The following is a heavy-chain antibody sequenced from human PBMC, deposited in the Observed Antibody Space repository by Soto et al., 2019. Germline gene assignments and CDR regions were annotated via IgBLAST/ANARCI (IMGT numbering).Heavy chain of an antibody. D-gene: IGHD6-19*01. J-gene: IGHJ5*02. CDR3: ARDQGRTVTRGDWFDP. CDR2: ISYDGSDI. Sequence: PGGSLRLSCAASGFMFSTCAMHWVRQAPGKGLEWVAVISYDGSDIYYGDSGKGRFTISRDNSRNTLYLEMNSLQTEDTAVFYCARDQGRTVTRGDWFDPWGQGTLVTVSS. V-gene: IGHV3-30-3*01. CDR1: GFMFSTCA.